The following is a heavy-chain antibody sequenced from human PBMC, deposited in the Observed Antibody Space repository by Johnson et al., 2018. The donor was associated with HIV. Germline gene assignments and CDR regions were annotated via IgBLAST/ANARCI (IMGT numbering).Heavy chain of an antibody. J-gene: IGHJ3*02. V-gene: IGHV3-30*14. CDR3: ARDPPVENSGYFDSSDDAVDS. CDR1: GFTFSSYA. D-gene: IGHD3-22*01. Sequence: QVQLVESGGGVVQPGRSLRLSCAASGFTFSSYAMHWVRQAPGKGLEWVAVISYDGSNKYYADSVKGRFTISRDNSKNTLYLQMNTLRAEDTAVYYCARDPPVENSGYFDSSDDAVDSWGQGTMVTVSS. CDR2: ISYDGSNK.